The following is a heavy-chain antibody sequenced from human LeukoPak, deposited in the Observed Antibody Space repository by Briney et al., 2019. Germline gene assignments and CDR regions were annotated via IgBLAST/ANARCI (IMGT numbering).Heavy chain of an antibody. Sequence: ASVKVSCKASGYTFTDYYMHWVRQAPGQGLEWMGWINPNSGGTNYAQKFQGRVTMARDKSISTAYMELSSLRFEDTAVYFCAREGYCCGGTCYSFDYWGQGTLVTVSS. CDR3: AREGYCCGGTCYSFDY. D-gene: IGHD2-15*01. J-gene: IGHJ4*02. CDR2: INPNSGGT. V-gene: IGHV1-2*02. CDR1: GYTFTDYY.